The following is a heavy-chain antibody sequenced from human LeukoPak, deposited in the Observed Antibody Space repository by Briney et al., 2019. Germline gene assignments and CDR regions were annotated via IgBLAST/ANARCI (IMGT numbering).Heavy chain of an antibody. CDR2: IYTSGST. D-gene: IGHD5-18*01. J-gene: IGHJ6*03. CDR3: ASLRYGYYYYYYMDV. V-gene: IGHV4-61*02. CDR1: GGSISSGSYY. Sequence: SETLSLTCTVSGGSISSGSYYWSWIRQPAGKGREWIGRIYTSGSTNYNPSLKGRVTIIVDTSKNQFSLKRSSVSAADTDVYYSASLRYGYYYYYYMDVWGKGTTVTVSS.